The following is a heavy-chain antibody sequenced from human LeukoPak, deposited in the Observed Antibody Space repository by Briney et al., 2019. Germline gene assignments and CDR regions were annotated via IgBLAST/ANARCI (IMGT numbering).Heavy chain of an antibody. J-gene: IGHJ5*02. D-gene: IGHD4-23*01. CDR2: ISYSGST. V-gene: IGHV4-59*01. CDR3: ARGYGDYSGWFDP. Sequence: PSETLSLTCTISGDSIDDSYWSWIRQSPGKGLEWIGYISYSGSTNYNPSLKSRVTISLDTSKNQFSLKLSSVTAADTAVYYCARGYGDYSGWFDPWGQGTLVTVSS. CDR1: GDSIDDSY.